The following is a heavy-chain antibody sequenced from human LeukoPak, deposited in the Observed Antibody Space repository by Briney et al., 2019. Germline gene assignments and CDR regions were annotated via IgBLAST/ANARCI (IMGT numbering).Heavy chain of an antibody. J-gene: IGHJ4*02. CDR2: ISSSSSYT. Sequence: GGSLRLSCAASGFTFSDYYMSWIRQAPGKGLEWVSYISSSSSYTNYADSVKGRFTISRDNAKKSLYLQMNSLRAEDTAVYYCARTNSGSYDYWGQGTLVTVSS. CDR1: GFTFSDYY. D-gene: IGHD1-26*01. CDR3: ARTNSGSYDY. V-gene: IGHV3-11*03.